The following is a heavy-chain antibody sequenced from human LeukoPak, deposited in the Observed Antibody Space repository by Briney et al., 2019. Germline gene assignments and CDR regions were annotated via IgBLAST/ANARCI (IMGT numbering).Heavy chain of an antibody. V-gene: IGHV1-46*01. CDR1: GYTFTSYY. J-gene: IGHJ6*02. CDR3: ARVGGSSTSRVVYGMDV. D-gene: IGHD2-2*01. CDR2: INPSGGST. Sequence: GASVKVSCKASGYTFTSYYMHWVRQAPGQGLEWMGIINPSGGSTSYAQKFQGRVTMTRDTSTSTVYMELSSLRSEDTAVYYCARVGGSSTSRVVYGMDVWGQGTTVTVSS.